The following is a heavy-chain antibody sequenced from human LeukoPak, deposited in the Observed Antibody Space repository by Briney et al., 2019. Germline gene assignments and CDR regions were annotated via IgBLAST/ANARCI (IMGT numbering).Heavy chain of an antibody. CDR3: ARRAVGNSYYYSMDV. J-gene: IGHJ6*03. CDR2: MNPNTGNT. CDR1: GYTFISYD. Sequence: ASVKVSCKASGYTFISYDLNWVRQVPGLGLEWMGWMNPNTGNTGYAQKFQGRVTITRNTSISTAFMELSSLRSEDTAVYYCARRAVGNSYYYSMDVWGKGTTVTVSS. D-gene: IGHD6-19*01. V-gene: IGHV1-8*01.